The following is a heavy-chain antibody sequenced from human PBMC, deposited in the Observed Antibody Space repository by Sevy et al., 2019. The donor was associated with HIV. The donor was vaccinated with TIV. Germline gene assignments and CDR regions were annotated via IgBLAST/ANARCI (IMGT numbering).Heavy chain of an antibody. CDR1: GFTFRTYS. J-gene: IGHJ4*02. Sequence: GGSLRLSCAASGFTFRTYSMNWVRQAPGKGLEWLSSISDDSRYIYYSDSVKGRFTISRANAKNLLFLQMNNLRVEDPAIYYCARDFRIFGVVSGIDYWGQGNLVTVSS. CDR2: ISDDSRYI. D-gene: IGHD3-3*01. CDR3: ARDFRIFGVVSGIDY. V-gene: IGHV3-21*04.